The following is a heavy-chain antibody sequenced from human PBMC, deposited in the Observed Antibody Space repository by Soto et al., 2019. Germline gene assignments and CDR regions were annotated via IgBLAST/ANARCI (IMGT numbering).Heavy chain of an antibody. V-gene: IGHV4-34*01. CDR1: GGSFSGYY. CDR2: INHSGST. CDR3: ARSELLWFGEFGYYGMDV. J-gene: IGHJ6*02. D-gene: IGHD3-10*01. Sequence: QVQLQQWGAGLLTPSETLSLTCAVYGGSFSGYYWSWLRQPPGKGLECNWEINHSGSTNYNPALRSRVTIAVDTSKNQFSLKLSAVTAADTAVYYWARSELLWFGEFGYYGMDVWGQGTTVVVSS.